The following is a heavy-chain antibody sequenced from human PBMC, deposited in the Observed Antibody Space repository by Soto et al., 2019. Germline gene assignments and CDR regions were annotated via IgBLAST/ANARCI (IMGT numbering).Heavy chain of an antibody. J-gene: IGHJ4*02. CDR2: INPSGGST. CDR3: ASPESRINVFDY. CDR1: GYTFTSYY. Sequence: ASVKVSSKASGYTFTSYYMHSLRQSPGQGLEWMGIINPSGGSTSYAQKFQGRVTMTRDTSTSTVYMELSSLRSEDTAVYSCASPESRINVFDYWGQGTLVTVSP. V-gene: IGHV1-46*03.